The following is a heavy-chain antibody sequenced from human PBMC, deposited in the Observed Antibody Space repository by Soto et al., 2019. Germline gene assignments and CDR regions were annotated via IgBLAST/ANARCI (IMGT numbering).Heavy chain of an antibody. D-gene: IGHD6-6*01. CDR2: ISSSGSTI. Sequence: LRLPCAASGFTFSDYYMSWIRQAPGKGLEWVSYISSSGSTIYYADSVKGRFTISRDNAKNSLYLQMNSLRAEDTAVYYCARDLAGYSSSSGFDYWGQGTLVTVSS. V-gene: IGHV3-11*01. J-gene: IGHJ4*02. CDR3: ARDLAGYSSSSGFDY. CDR1: GFTFSDYY.